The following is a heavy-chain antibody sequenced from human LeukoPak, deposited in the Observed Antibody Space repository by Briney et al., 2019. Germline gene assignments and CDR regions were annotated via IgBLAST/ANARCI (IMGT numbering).Heavy chain of an antibody. V-gene: IGHV3-21*01. J-gene: IGHJ4*02. D-gene: IGHD3-10*01. CDR1: GFTFSSYS. CDR3: ARDSWTYYKGHFDY. CDR2: ISGSGTEI. Sequence: GGSLRLSCAASGFTFSSYSMNWVRQAPGKGLEWVSYISGSGTEIYYADSVKGRFTISRDNAKNALYLHMNSLSAEDTAVYYCARDSWTYYKGHFDYWGQGTLVTVSS.